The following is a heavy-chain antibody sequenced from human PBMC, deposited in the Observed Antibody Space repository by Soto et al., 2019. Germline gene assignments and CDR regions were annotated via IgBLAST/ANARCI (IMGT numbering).Heavy chain of an antibody. D-gene: IGHD6-19*01. J-gene: IGHJ6*03. CDR1: GFTVSSNY. CDR2: IYRGGST. V-gene: IGHV3-66*01. Sequence: EVQLVESGGGLVQPGGSLRLSCAASGFTVSSNYMSCVRQAPGKGHEWVSVIYRGGSTYYADSVKGKFTISRDTSKKPLYRNMNSLGAEDTAVYYCAIEGWAAGIDGYYYMDVWGNGTTVTVSS. CDR3: AIEGWAAGIDGYYYMDV.